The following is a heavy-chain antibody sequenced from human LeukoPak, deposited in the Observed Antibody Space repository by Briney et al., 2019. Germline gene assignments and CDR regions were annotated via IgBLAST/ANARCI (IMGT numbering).Heavy chain of an antibody. Sequence: PGGSLRLSCAASGFTFSSYAMSWVRQAPGKGLEWVSAISGSAGSTYYADSVKGRFTISRDNSKNTLYLQMNSLRAEDTAVYYCASGIAAAGFYYGMDVWGQGTTVTVSS. J-gene: IGHJ6*02. V-gene: IGHV3-23*01. CDR1: GFTFSSYA. D-gene: IGHD6-13*01. CDR2: ISGSAGST. CDR3: ASGIAAAGFYYGMDV.